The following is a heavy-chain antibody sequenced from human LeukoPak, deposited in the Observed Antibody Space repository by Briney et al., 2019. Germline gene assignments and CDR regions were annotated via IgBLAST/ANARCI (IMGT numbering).Heavy chain of an antibody. Sequence: GGSLRLSCAASGFTVSSNYMSWVRQAPGKGLEWVSVIYSGGSTYYADSVKGRFTISRDNSKNTLYLQMNSLRAEDTAVYYCANPAYYGGTPYYFDYWGQGTLVTVSS. CDR3: ANPAYYGGTPYYFDY. J-gene: IGHJ4*02. CDR2: IYSGGST. CDR1: GFTVSSNY. V-gene: IGHV3-66*02. D-gene: IGHD4-23*01.